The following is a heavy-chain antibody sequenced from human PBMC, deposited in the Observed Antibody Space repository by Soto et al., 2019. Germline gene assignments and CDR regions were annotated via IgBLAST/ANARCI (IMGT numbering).Heavy chain of an antibody. J-gene: IGHJ6*02. Sequence: SETLSLTCTVSGGSISSRGYYWSCIRQHPGKGLEWIGYIYYSGSTYYNPSLKSRVTISVDTSKNQFSLKLSSVTAADTAVYYCARELLWFGELSSYYYYGMDVWGQGTTVTVSS. CDR1: GGSISSRGYY. D-gene: IGHD3-10*01. CDR2: IYYSGST. CDR3: ARELLWFGELSSYYYYGMDV. V-gene: IGHV4-31*03.